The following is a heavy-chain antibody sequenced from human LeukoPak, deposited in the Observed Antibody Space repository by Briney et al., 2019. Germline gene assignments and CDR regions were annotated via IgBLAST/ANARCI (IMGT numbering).Heavy chain of an antibody. J-gene: IGHJ4*02. CDR2: IRSKANSYAT. V-gene: IGHV3-73*01. D-gene: IGHD4-17*01. CDR1: GFTFSGSA. Sequence: GGSLRLSCAASGFTFSGSAMHWVHQASGKGLEWVGRIRSKANSYATAYAASVKGRFTISRDDSKNTAYLQMNSLKTEDTAVYYCTYPTGGEGYWGQGTLVTVSS. CDR3: TYPTGGEGY.